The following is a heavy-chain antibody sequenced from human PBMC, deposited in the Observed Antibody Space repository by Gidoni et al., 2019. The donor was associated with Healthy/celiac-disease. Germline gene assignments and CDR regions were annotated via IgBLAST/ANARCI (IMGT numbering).Heavy chain of an antibody. V-gene: IGHV1-69*06. CDR2: IIPIFGTA. Sequence: QVQLVQSGAEVKKPGSSVKVSCKASVGTFSSYAISWVRQAPGQGLEWMGGIIPIFGTANYAQKFQGRVTITADKSTSTAYMELSSLRSEDTAVYYCATRQQLATYYYYYGMDVWGQGTTVTVSS. J-gene: IGHJ6*02. D-gene: IGHD6-6*01. CDR3: ATRQQLATYYYYYGMDV. CDR1: VGTFSSYA.